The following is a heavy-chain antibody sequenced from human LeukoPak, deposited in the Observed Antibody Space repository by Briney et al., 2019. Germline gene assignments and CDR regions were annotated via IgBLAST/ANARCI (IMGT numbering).Heavy chain of an antibody. CDR2: ISWDGTIK. J-gene: IGHJ4*02. CDR1: GFAFRTYA. Sequence: PGKSLRLSCAASGFAFRTYAIHWVRQAPGKGLEWVSFISWDGTIKYYADSVKGRFTISRDNSKNTLYLQMNSLRAEDTAVYYCARCSGGSCYSGDYWGQGTLVTVSS. CDR3: ARCSGGSCYSGDY. D-gene: IGHD2-15*01. V-gene: IGHV3-30-3*01.